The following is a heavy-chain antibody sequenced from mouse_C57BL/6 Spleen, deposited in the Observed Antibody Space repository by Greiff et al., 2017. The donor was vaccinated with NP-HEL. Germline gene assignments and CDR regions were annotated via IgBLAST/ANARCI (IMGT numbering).Heavy chain of an antibody. Sequence: VKLMESGPGLVQPSQSLSITCTVSGFSLTSYGVHWVRQSPGKGLEWLGVIWRGGSTDYNAAFISRLSISKDNSKSQVFFKMNSLQADDTAIYYCASHSNYAMDYWGQGTSVTVSS. V-gene: IGHV2-2*01. CDR1: GFSLTSYG. CDR2: IWRGGST. D-gene: IGHD2-5*01. J-gene: IGHJ4*01. CDR3: ASHSNYAMDY.